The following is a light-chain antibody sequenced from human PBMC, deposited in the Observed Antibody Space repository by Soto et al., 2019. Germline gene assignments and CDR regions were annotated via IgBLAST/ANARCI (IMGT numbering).Light chain of an antibody. J-gene: IGKJ1*01. CDR3: QQSYSSSWT. CDR1: QSISNY. CDR2: AAS. V-gene: IGKV1-39*01. Sequence: DIQMTQSPSSLSASVGDRVTITCRASQSISNYLNWYQQKPEKAPKFLIYAASSLQSGVPSRFSGSGSGTDFTLTISSLQREDFATYFCQQSYSSSWTFCQGTKVDIK.